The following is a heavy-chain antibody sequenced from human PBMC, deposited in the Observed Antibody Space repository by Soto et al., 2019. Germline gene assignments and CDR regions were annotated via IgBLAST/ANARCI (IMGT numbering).Heavy chain of an antibody. Sequence: GGSLRLSCATSGFTFSSYSMSWVRQAPGTGLEWVSAINGGGERTYYPDSVKGRFTISRDNSKNSLYLQMNSLRAEDTAVYYCSREKSSIGFFAFWDQGTQVTVSS. CDR3: SREKSSIGFFAF. D-gene: IGHD3-3*02. CDR1: GFTFSSYS. V-gene: IGHV3-23*01. J-gene: IGHJ4*02. CDR2: INGGGERT.